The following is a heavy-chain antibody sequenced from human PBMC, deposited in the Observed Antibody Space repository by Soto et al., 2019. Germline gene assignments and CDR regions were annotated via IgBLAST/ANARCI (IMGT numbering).Heavy chain of an antibody. V-gene: IGHV3-30*18. D-gene: IGHD1-26*01. CDR2: ISYDGSEK. CDR3: AKDEIGATRY. CDR1: GFTFSNYG. J-gene: IGHJ4*02. Sequence: GGSLRLSCAASGFTFSNYGMHWVRQAPGKGPEWVALISYDGSEKYYADSVKGRFTISRDSSKNTMYLQMSSLRAEDTAMYYCAKDEIGATRYWGQGTLVTVSS.